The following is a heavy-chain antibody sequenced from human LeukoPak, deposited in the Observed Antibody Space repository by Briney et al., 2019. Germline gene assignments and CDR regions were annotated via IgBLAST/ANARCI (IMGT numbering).Heavy chain of an antibody. CDR1: GGSFSGYY. J-gene: IGHJ4*02. Sequence: SETPSLTCGVDGGSFSGYYWNWIRQPPGKGLEWIGEINHSGSTNYNPSLKHRVTISVDTSQNQFSLKLSSVTAADTAVYYCARDKFDRFDYWGQGALVTVSS. D-gene: IGHD3-9*01. V-gene: IGHV4-34*01. CDR3: ARDKFDRFDY. CDR2: INHSGST.